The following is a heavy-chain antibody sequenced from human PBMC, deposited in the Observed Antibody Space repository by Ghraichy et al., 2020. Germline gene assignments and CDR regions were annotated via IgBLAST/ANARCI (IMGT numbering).Heavy chain of an antibody. CDR1: GFTFSSYG. CDR3: AAYYYDSSGYSHYFDY. CDR2: ISGSGGST. J-gene: IGHJ4*02. Sequence: GILNISCAASGFTFSSYGMSWVRQAPGKGLEWVSAISGSGGSTYYADSVKGRFTISRDNSKNTLYLQMNSLRAEDTAVYYCAAYYYDSSGYSHYFDYWGQGTLVTVS. D-gene: IGHD3-22*01. V-gene: IGHV3-23*01.